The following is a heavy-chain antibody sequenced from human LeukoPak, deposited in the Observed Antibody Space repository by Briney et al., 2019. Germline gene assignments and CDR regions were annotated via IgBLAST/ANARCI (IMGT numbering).Heavy chain of an antibody. Sequence: ASVKVSCKISGYSLSDLSIHWVREAPGEGLEWMGGFDSENNKMVYSQKFQGRVTMTEDTSADTAYMELTSLRSEDTAVYFCATDPVYRSSGRSWGFFDYRGQGTLVIVSS. J-gene: IGHJ4*02. CDR3: ATDPVYRSSGRSWGFFDY. V-gene: IGHV1-24*01. CDR2: FDSENNKM. CDR1: GYSLSDLS. D-gene: IGHD6-19*01.